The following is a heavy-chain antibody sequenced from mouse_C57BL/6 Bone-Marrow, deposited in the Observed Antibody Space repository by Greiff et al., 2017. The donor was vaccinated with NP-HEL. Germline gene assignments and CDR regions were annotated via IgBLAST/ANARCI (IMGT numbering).Heavy chain of an antibody. J-gene: IGHJ1*03. CDR2: INPGSGGT. D-gene: IGHD1-1*01. V-gene: IGHV1-54*01. CDR3: ARRGYYGSSFNWYFDV. Sequence: QVQLQQSGAELVRPGTSVKVSCKASGYAFTNFLIEWVKQRPGQGLEWIGVINPGSGGTNYNEKFKGKATLTADQSSSTAYMQLSSLTSEDSAVYFGARRGYYGSSFNWYFDVWGTGTTLTVSS. CDR1: GYAFTNFL.